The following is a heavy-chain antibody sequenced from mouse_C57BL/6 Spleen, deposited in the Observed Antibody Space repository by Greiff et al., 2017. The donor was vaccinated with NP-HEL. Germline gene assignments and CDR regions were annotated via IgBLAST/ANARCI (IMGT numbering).Heavy chain of an antibody. V-gene: IGHV5-9-1*02. J-gene: IGHJ4*01. CDR3: TRALLLLYAMDY. D-gene: IGHD2-10*01. Sequence: EVQLVESGEGLVKPGGSLKLSCAASGFTFSSYAMSWVRQTPEKRLEWVAYISSGGDYIYYADTVKGRFTISTDNARNTLYLQMSSLKSEDTAMYYCTRALLLLYAMDYWGQGTSVTVSS. CDR1: GFTFSSYA. CDR2: ISSGGDYI.